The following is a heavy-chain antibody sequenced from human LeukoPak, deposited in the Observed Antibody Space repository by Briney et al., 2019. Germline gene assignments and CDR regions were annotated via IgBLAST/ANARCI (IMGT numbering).Heavy chain of an antibody. V-gene: IGHV1-18*01. J-gene: IGHJ4*02. CDR1: GYTFTSYG. CDR3: ARSLKASGGSCYRY. D-gene: IGHD2-15*01. CDR2: ISAYNGNT. Sequence: ASVKVSCKASGYTFTSYGISWVRQAPGQGLEWVGWISAYNGNTNYAQKLQGRVTMTTDTSTSTAYMELRSLRSDDTAVYYCARSLKASGGSCYRYWGQGTLVTVSS.